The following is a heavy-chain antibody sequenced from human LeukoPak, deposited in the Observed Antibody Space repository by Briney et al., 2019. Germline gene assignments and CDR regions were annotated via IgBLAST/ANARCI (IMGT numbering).Heavy chain of an antibody. CDR3: ARGSTYSSKWYSGYYYYMDV. Sequence: SETLSLTCTVSGVAIRSGDYYWGWIRQSPGQGLEWIGSMSSGGSTFYNPSLKSRVTISLDTSRNQFSLKLNSVTAADTAVYYCARGSTYSSKWYSGYYYYMDVWGKGTTVTISS. D-gene: IGHD6-13*01. CDR1: GVAIRSGDYY. V-gene: IGHV4-39*07. CDR2: MSSGGST. J-gene: IGHJ6*03.